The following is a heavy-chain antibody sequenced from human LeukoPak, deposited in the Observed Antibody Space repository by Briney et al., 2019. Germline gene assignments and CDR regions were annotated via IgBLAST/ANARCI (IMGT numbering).Heavy chain of an antibody. Sequence: GGSLRLSCAASGFTFSTYGMHWVRQAPGKGLEWVALIWFDGGNKYYADSVRGRFTISRDNSKNTLFLQMNSLRAEDTAVYYCAGPLMPGYCSSTSCSPDHWGQGTLVTVSS. V-gene: IGHV3-33*01. D-gene: IGHD2-2*01. CDR3: AGPLMPGYCSSTSCSPDH. CDR1: GFTFSTYG. J-gene: IGHJ4*02. CDR2: IWFDGGNK.